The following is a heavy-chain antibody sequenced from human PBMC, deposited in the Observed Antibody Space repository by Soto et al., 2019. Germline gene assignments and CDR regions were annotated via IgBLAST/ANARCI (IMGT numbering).Heavy chain of an antibody. V-gene: IGHV4-34*01. Sequence: QVQLQQWGAGLLKPSETLSLTCAVYGGSFSGYYWSWIRQPPGKGLEWIGEINHSGSTNYNPSLKSRVTISVDTSKNQFSLKRSSVTAADTAVYYCARGSYSRSWYWIYWGQGTLVTVSS. CDR1: GGSFSGYY. CDR2: INHSGST. J-gene: IGHJ4*02. CDR3: ARGSYSRSWYWIY. D-gene: IGHD6-13*01.